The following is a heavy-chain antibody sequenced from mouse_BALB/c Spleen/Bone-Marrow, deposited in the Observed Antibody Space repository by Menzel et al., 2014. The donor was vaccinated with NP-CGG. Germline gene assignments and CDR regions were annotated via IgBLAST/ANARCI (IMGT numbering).Heavy chain of an antibody. CDR2: IYPYNGGT. CDR3: ARGGSHGGFVY. Sequence: EVQGVESGPELVKPGAAVKISCKASGYTFTDYNMHRVKQSHGKSLEWIGYIYPYNGGTGYNQKFKSKATLTVDNSSTTAYMELRSLTSEDSAVYCCARGGSHGGFVYWGQGTLVTVSA. J-gene: IGHJ3*01. CDR1: GYTFTDYN. V-gene: IGHV1S29*02.